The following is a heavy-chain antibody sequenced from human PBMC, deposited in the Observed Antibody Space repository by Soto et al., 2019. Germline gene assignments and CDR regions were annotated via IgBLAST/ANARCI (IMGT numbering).Heavy chain of an antibody. CDR3: ARLVAVATISGATYSMDV. CDR1: GFTFSSYW. D-gene: IGHD5-12*01. CDR2: INSDGSNT. Sequence: EVQLVESGGGLVQPGGSLRLSCAASGFTFSSYWMHWVRQAPGEGLVWVSRINSDGSNTTYADSVKGRFSTSRDNAKNTLFLQMNSLRGEDTAVKYCARLVAVATISGATYSMDVWGQGTTVTVSS. J-gene: IGHJ6*02. V-gene: IGHV3-74*01.